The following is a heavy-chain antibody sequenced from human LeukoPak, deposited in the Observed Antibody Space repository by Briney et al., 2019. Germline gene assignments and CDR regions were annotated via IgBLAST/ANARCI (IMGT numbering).Heavy chain of an antibody. CDR1: GFTFSNFW. CDR3: ARDRAWNYFDY. J-gene: IGHJ4*02. CDR2: IKQDETEK. Sequence: GESLRLSCTASGFTFSNFWMGWVRQAPGKGLEWVANIKQDETEKFYLGSVKGRFTISRDNAKNSLYLQMDSLRAEDTAVYYCARDRAWNYFDYWGQGTLVTVSS. V-gene: IGHV3-7*01. D-gene: IGHD3-3*01.